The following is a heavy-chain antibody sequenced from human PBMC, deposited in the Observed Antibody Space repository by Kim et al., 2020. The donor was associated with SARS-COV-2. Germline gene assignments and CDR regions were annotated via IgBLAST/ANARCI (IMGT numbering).Heavy chain of an antibody. D-gene: IGHD3-9*01. V-gene: IGHV3-48*02. J-gene: IGHJ3*02. CDR3: ARAQEGLRYVDWLGDAFDI. CDR2: ISSSSSTM. Sequence: GGSLRLSCAASGFTFSSYSMNWVRQAPGKGLEWVSYISSSSSTMYYADSVKGRFTISRDNAKNSLYLQMNSLRDEDTAVYYCARAQEGLRYVDWLGDAFDIWGQGTMVTVSS. CDR1: GFTFSSYS.